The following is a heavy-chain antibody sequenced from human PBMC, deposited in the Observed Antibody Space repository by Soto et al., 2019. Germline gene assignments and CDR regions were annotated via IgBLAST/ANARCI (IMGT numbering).Heavy chain of an antibody. Sequence: QVQLVQSGAEVKQPGSSVKVSCKTSGGTFSTYAIYWVRQAPGQGLEWMGAIIPLFGTADYAQKFQGRVPITADESTSTAYLELSILRSEDTAVYYCARPKGSYSSGYYYFDYWGQGTLVTVSS. CDR1: GGTFSTYA. J-gene: IGHJ4*02. D-gene: IGHD6-19*01. V-gene: IGHV1-69*01. CDR2: IIPLFGTA. CDR3: ARPKGSYSSGYYYFDY.